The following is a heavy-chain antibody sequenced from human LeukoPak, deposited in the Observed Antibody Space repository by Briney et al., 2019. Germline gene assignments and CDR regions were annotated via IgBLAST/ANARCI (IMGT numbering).Heavy chain of an antibody. CDR3: AKAVSYSSGWYGYFDY. Sequence: GGSLRLSCATSGFTFSNYAMHWVRQAPGKGLEWVAVILYDGSNTYYADSIQGRFTISRDNSKSALFLQMNNLRAEDTALYYCAKAVSYSSGWYGYFDYWGQGTLVTVSS. CDR1: GFTFSNYA. D-gene: IGHD6-19*01. V-gene: IGHV3-30*04. J-gene: IGHJ4*02. CDR2: ILYDGSNT.